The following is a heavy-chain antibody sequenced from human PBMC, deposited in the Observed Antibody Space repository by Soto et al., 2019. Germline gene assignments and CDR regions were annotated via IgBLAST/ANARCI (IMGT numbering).Heavy chain of an antibody. D-gene: IGHD6-19*01. J-gene: IGHJ4*02. CDR3: AKDIAVAGTLPPFDY. V-gene: IGHV3-30*18. CDR1: GFTFSSYG. Sequence: GGSLRLSCAASGFTFSSYGMHWVRQAPGKGLEWVAVISYDGSNKYYADSVKGRFTISRDNSKNTLYLQMNSLRAEDTAVYYCAKDIAVAGTLPPFDYWGQGTLVTVSS. CDR2: ISYDGSNK.